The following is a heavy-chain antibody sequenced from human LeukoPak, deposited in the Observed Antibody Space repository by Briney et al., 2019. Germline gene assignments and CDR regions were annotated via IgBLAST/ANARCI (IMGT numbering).Heavy chain of an antibody. J-gene: IGHJ4*02. CDR2: INHSGST. V-gene: IGHV4-34*01. CDR1: GGSFSGYY. Sequence: SETLSLTCAVYGGSFSGYYWSWIRQPPGKGLEWIGEINHSGSTNYNPSLKSRVTISVDTSKNQFSLKLSSVTAADTAVYYCARSPKPLNYDFSTGSWGYLDYWGQGTLVTVSS. CDR3: ARSPKPLNYDFSTGSWGYLDY. D-gene: IGHD3-3*01.